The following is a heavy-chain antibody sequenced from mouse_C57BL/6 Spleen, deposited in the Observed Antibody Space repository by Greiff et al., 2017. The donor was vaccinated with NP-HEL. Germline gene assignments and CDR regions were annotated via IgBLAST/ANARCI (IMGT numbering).Heavy chain of an antibody. Sequence: QVQLQQPGAELVKPGASVKLSCKASGYTFTSYWMHWVKQRPGRGLEWIGRIDPNSGGTKYNEKFKSKATLTVDKPSSTAYMQRSSLTSEDSAVYYCARFTTVVADYLDYWGQGTTLTVSS. J-gene: IGHJ2*01. CDR3: ARFTTVVADYLDY. CDR1: GYTFTSYW. V-gene: IGHV1-72*01. CDR2: IDPNSGGT. D-gene: IGHD1-1*01.